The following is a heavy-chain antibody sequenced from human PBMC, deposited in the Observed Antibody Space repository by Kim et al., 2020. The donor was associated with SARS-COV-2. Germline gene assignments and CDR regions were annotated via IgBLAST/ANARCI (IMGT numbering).Heavy chain of an antibody. J-gene: IGHJ4*02. CDR3: ASIVYSSSWYQRQNFDY. V-gene: IGHV4-34*01. D-gene: IGHD6-13*01. CDR1: GGSFSGYY. Sequence: SETLSLTCAVYGGSFSGYYWSWIRQPPGKGLEWIGEINHSGSTNSNPSLKSRVTISVDTSKNQFSLKLSSVTAADTAVYYCASIVYSSSWYQRQNFDYWGQGTLVTVSS. CDR2: INHSGST.